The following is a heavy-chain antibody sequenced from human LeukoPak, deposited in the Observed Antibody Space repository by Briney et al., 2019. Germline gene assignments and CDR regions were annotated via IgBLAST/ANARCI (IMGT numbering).Heavy chain of an antibody. Sequence: PGGSLRLSCAASAFIFSSYDMHWVRQAPGKGLEWVSSISSSSSYIYYADSVKGRFTISRDNAKNSLYLQMNSLRAEDTAVYYCARDTYDILTGYYKWAFDIWGQGTMVTVSS. CDR3: ARDTYDILTGYYKWAFDI. CDR1: AFIFSSYD. J-gene: IGHJ3*02. V-gene: IGHV3-21*06. CDR2: ISSSSSYI. D-gene: IGHD3-9*01.